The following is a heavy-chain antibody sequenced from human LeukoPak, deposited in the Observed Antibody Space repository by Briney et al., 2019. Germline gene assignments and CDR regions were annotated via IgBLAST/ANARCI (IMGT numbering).Heavy chain of an antibody. J-gene: IGHJ4*02. CDR3: TTDGDGGDY. Sequence: GGSLRLSCAASGFTFTNAWMTWVRQAPGKGLEWVGRIKGKTDDGTTDYAAPVRGRFTISRDDSKNTVYLQMNSLKTEDTAVYYCTTDGDGGDYWGQGTLVTVSS. CDR1: GFTFTNAW. V-gene: IGHV3-15*01. D-gene: IGHD4-17*01. CDR2: IKGKTDDGTT.